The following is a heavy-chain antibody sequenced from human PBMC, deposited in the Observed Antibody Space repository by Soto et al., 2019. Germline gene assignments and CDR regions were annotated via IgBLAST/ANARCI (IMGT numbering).Heavy chain of an antibody. CDR2: INPNSGGT. J-gene: IGHJ3*02. CDR1: GYTFTGYY. V-gene: IGHV1-2*04. D-gene: IGHD2-8*01. Sequence: GASVKVSCKASGYTFTGYYMHWVRQAPGQGLEWMGWINPNSGGTNYAQKFQGWVTMTRDTSISTAYMELRSLRSDDTAVYYCAIAKGYCTNGVCQNGAFDIWGQGTMVTVSS. CDR3: AIAKGYCTNGVCQNGAFDI.